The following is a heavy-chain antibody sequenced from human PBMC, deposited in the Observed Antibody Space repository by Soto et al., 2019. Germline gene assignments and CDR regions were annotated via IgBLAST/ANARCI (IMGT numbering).Heavy chain of an antibody. CDR1: GFTFSSYG. V-gene: IGHV3-33*01. J-gene: IGHJ4*02. CDR2: IWYDGSNK. Sequence: QVQLVESGGGVVQPGRSLRLSCAASGFTFSSYGMHWVRQAPGKGLEWVAVIWYDGSNKYYADSVKGRFTISRDNSKNTLYLQMNSRRAEDTAVYYCARNRGYCSGGSCYSPIGYWGQGTLVTVSS. CDR3: ARNRGYCSGGSCYSPIGY. D-gene: IGHD2-15*01.